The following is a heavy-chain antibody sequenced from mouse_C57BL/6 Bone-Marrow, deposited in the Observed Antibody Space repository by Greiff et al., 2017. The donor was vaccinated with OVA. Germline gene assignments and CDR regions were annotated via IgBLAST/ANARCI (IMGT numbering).Heavy chain of an antibody. CDR2: ISDGGSYT. V-gene: IGHV5-4*03. CDR3: ARAYYDGYSYYYAMDY. J-gene: IGHJ4*01. CDR1: GFTFSSYA. D-gene: IGHD2-3*01. Sequence: EVKLMESGGGLVKPGGSLKLSCAASGFTFSSYAMSWVRQTPEKRLEWVATISDGGSYTYYPDNVKGRFTISRDNAKNNLYLQMSHLKSEDTAMYYCARAYYDGYSYYYAMDYWGQGTSVTVSS.